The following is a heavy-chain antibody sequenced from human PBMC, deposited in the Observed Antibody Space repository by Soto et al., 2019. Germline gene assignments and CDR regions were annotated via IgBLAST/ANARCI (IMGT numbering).Heavy chain of an antibody. CDR2: INPNSGGT. D-gene: IGHD6-13*01. CDR3: ARMGPSSSYYYYYGMDV. Sequence: ASVKVSCKASGYTFTSYGISWVRQAPGQGLEWMGWINPNSGGTNYAQKFQGWVTMTRDTSISTAYMELSRLRSDDTAVYYCARMGPSSSYYYYYGMDVWGQGTTVTVSS. J-gene: IGHJ6*02. V-gene: IGHV1-2*04. CDR1: GYTFTSYG.